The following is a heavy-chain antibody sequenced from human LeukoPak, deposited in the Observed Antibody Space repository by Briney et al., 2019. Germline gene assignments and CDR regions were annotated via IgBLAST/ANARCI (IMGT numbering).Heavy chain of an antibody. Sequence: MPSETLSLTCAVYGGSFSGHYWSWIRQPPGKGLEWIGEINHRGSTNYNPPLKSRVTISVDTSKNQFSLKLSSVSAADTPVFYCATLLHPLLILRIPPWGEGSLVTVSS. J-gene: IGHJ5*02. D-gene: IGHD2-2*02. CDR1: GGSFSGHY. V-gene: IGHV4-34*01. CDR3: ATLLHPLLILRIPP. CDR2: INHRGST.